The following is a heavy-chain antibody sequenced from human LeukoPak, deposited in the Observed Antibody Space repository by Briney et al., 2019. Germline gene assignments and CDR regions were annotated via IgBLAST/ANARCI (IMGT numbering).Heavy chain of an antibody. V-gene: IGHV4-61*08. CDR2: IYYSGST. Sequence: SETLSLTCAVSGGSISSGGYSWSWIRQPPGKGLEWIGYIYYSGSTNYNPSLKSRVTISVDTSKNQFSLKLSSVTAADTAVYYCARAEGRVGIAAAGDAFDIWGQGTMVTVSS. J-gene: IGHJ3*02. D-gene: IGHD6-13*01. CDR3: ARAEGRVGIAAAGDAFDI. CDR1: GGSISSGGYS.